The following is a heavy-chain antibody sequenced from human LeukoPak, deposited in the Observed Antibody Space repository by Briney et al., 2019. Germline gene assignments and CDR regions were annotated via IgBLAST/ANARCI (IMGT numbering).Heavy chain of an antibody. CDR2: INPSGGST. J-gene: IGHJ3*02. Sequence: ASVKVSCKASGYTFTSYYMHWVRQAPGQGLEWMGIINPSGGSTSYAQKFQGRVTMTRDMSTSTVYMELSSLRSEDTAVYYCARDVAIFGVVIVPPRWAFDIWGQGTMVTVSS. CDR1: GYTFTSYY. V-gene: IGHV1-46*01. D-gene: IGHD3-3*01. CDR3: ARDVAIFGVVIVPPRWAFDI.